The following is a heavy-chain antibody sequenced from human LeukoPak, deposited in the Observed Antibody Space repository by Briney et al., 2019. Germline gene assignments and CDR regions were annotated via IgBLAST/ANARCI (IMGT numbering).Heavy chain of an antibody. CDR1: GFTFDDYA. CDR3: ARDLYRIVVVPHYFDY. J-gene: IGHJ4*02. Sequence: GGSLRLSCAASGFTFDDYAMHWVRQAPGKGLEWVSLISWDGGSAYYADSVKGRFTISRDNSKNSLYLQMNSLRAEDTAVCYCARDLYRIVVVPHYFDYWGQGTLVTVSS. D-gene: IGHD3-22*01. CDR2: ISWDGGSA. V-gene: IGHV3-43D*03.